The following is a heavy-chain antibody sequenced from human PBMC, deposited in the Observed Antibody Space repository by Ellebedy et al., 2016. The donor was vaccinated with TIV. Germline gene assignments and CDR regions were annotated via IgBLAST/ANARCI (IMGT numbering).Heavy chain of an antibody. J-gene: IGHJ5*02. Sequence: MPGGSLRLSCAVYGGSFSGYYWSWMRQPPGKGLEWIGEINHSGSTNYSPSLKSRVTISVDTSKNQFSLKLSSVTAADTAVYYCARGYSGYASYNWFDPWGQGTLVTVSS. CDR1: GGSFSGYY. CDR2: INHSGST. CDR3: ARGYSGYASYNWFDP. V-gene: IGHV4-34*01. D-gene: IGHD5-12*01.